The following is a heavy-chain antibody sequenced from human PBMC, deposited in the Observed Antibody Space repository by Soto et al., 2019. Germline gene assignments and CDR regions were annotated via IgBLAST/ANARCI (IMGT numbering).Heavy chain of an antibody. CDR2: INPSGGST. J-gene: IGHJ5*02. CDR1: GYTFTSYY. Sequence: ASVKVSCKASGYTFTSYYMHWVRQAPGQGLEWMGIINPSGGSTSYAQKFQGRVTMTRDTSTSTVYMELSSLGSEDTAVYYCARDRIAAAGTSNWFDPWGQGTLVTVSS. D-gene: IGHD6-13*01. V-gene: IGHV1-46*01. CDR3: ARDRIAAAGTSNWFDP.